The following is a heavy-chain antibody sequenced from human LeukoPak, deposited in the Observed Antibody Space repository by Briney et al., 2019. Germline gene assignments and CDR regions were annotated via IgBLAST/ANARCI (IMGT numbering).Heavy chain of an antibody. J-gene: IGHJ6*03. CDR1: GFTFDDYG. CDR3: ARGGPYCSSTSCSYNSGLAYYMDV. Sequence: GGSLRLSCAASGFTFDDYGMSWVRQAPGKGLEWVSGINWNGGSTGYADSVKGRFTISRDNAKNSLYLQMNSLRAEDTALYHCARGGPYCSSTSCSYNSGLAYYMDVWGKGTTVTISS. D-gene: IGHD2-2*01. CDR2: INWNGGST. V-gene: IGHV3-20*01.